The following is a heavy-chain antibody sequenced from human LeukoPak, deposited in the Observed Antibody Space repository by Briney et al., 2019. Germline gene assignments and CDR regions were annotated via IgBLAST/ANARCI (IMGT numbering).Heavy chain of an antibody. CDR2: INHSGST. CDR3: ARRKPLRSFDY. Sequence: SETLSLTCTVSGGSISSANYYWAWIRQPPGKGLEWIGEINHSGSTNYNPSLKSRVTISVDTSKNQFSLKLSSVTAADTAVYYCARRKPLRSFDYWGQGTLVTVSS. D-gene: IGHD3-16*01. J-gene: IGHJ4*02. CDR1: GGSISSANYY. V-gene: IGHV4-39*07.